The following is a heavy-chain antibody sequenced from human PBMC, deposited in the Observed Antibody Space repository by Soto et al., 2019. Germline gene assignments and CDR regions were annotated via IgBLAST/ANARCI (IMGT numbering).Heavy chain of an antibody. J-gene: IGHJ4*02. CDR3: ARAGEAAAGRGGFDY. V-gene: IGHV4-61*08. CDR1: GGSISRSGYF. D-gene: IGHD6-13*01. Sequence: SETLSLTCTVSGGSISRSGYFWSWIRQHPGKGLEWIGYIYYSGSTNYNPSLKSRVTISVDTSKNQFSLKLSSVTAADTAVYYCARAGEAAAGRGGFDYWGQGTLVTVSS. CDR2: IYYSGST.